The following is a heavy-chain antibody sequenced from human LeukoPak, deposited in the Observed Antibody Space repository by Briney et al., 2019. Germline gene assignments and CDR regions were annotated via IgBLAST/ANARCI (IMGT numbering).Heavy chain of an antibody. CDR3: AKSGMYYYDSSGYEDYFDY. V-gene: IGHV3-30*18. Sequence: GGSLRLSCAASGFTFSSYGMHWVRQAPGKGLEWVAVISYDGSNKYYADSVKGRFTISRDNSKNTLYLQMNSLRAEDTAVYYCAKSGMYYYDSSGYEDYFDYWGQGTLVTVSS. J-gene: IGHJ4*02. D-gene: IGHD3-22*01. CDR2: ISYDGSNK. CDR1: GFTFSSYG.